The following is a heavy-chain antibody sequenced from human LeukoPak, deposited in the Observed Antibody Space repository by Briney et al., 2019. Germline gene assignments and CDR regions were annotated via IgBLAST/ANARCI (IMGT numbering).Heavy chain of an antibody. V-gene: IGHV1-69*01. J-gene: IGHJ3*02. CDR3: ARGRTRGAFDI. Sequence: ASVKVFCKASGGTFTSYAISWVRQAPGQGLEWMGGIIPIFGTANYAQKFQGRVTITADESTSTAYMELSSLRSEDTAVYYCARGRTRGAFDIWGQGTMVTVSS. CDR2: IIPIFGTA. CDR1: GGTFTSYA. D-gene: IGHD3-10*01.